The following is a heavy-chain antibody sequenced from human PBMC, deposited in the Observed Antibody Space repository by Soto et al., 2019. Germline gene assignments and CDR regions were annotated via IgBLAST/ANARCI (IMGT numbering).Heavy chain of an antibody. D-gene: IGHD6-19*01. J-gene: IGHJ6*02. CDR1: GFTVSSNY. CDR2: IYSGGST. V-gene: IGHV3-66*01. Sequence: GGSLRLSCAASGFTVSSNYMSWVRQAPGKGLEWVSVIYSGGSTYYADSVKGRFTISRDNSKNTLYLQMNSLRAEDTAVYYCAISSGWPNGYYYGMDVWGQGTTVTVSS. CDR3: AISSGWPNGYYYGMDV.